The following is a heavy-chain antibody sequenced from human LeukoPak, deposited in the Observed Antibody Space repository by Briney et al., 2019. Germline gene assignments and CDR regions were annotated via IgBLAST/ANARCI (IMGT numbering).Heavy chain of an antibody. CDR2: ISSSSSTI. V-gene: IGHV3-48*01. J-gene: IGHJ3*02. CDR1: GFTFSSYS. Sequence: GGSLRLSCAASGFTFSSYSMNWVRQAPGKGLEWVSYISSSSSTIYYADSVKGRFTISRDNAKNSLYLQMNSLRAEDTAVYYCARELRRSSSWYPAAFDIWGQGTMVTVSS. D-gene: IGHD6-13*01. CDR3: ARELRRSSSWYPAAFDI.